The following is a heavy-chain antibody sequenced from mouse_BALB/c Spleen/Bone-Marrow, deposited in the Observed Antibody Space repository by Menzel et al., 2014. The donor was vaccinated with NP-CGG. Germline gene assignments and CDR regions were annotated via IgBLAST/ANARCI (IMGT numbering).Heavy chain of an antibody. CDR3: ASGNYYYAMDY. J-gene: IGHJ4*01. V-gene: IGHV1S137*01. Sequence: VQLQQSGAELVRPGVSVKISCKGSGYTFTDYAMHWVKQSHAKSLEWIGVISTYYGDASYNQKFKGKATMTVDKSSSTAYMELARLTSGDSAIYYCASGNYYYAMDYWGQGTSVTVSS. D-gene: IGHD2-1*01. CDR2: ISTYYGDA. CDR1: GYTFTDYA.